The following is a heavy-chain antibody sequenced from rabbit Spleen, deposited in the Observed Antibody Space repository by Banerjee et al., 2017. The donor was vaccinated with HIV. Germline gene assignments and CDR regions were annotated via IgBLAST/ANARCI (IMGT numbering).Heavy chain of an antibody. Sequence: QSLEESGGDLVEPGASLTLTCTASGFSFSTVYWIYWVRQAPGKGLEWIGTIFAGSTGTTDYARWAKGRFTISKPSSTTVTLQMTSLTAADTATYFCARDFDFWGPGTLVTVS. CDR3: ARDFDF. CDR2: IFAGSTGTT. J-gene: IGHJ4*01. CDR1: GFSFSTVYW. V-gene: IGHV1S40*01.